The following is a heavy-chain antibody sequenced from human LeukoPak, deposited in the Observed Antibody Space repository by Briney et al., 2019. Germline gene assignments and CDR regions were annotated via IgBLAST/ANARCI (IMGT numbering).Heavy chain of an antibody. CDR2: IYTSGST. D-gene: IGHD7-27*01. V-gene: IGHV4-61*02. CDR3: AATNWGSHFDY. Sequence: PSQTLSLTCTVSGGSISSGSYYWRWIRQPAGKGLEWIGRIYTSGSTNYNPSLKSRVTISVDTYKNKFSLKLSSVTAADTAVYYCAATNWGSHFDYWGQGTLVTVSS. CDR1: GGSISSGSYY. J-gene: IGHJ4*02.